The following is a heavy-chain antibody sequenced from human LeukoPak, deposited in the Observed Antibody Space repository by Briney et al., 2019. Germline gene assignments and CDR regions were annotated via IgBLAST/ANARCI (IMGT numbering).Heavy chain of an antibody. V-gene: IGHV3-11*04. J-gene: IGHJ4*02. Sequence: GGSLRLSCAASGFDFSELYMSWIRQVRGKGLEWIAFISGSGETIVYGDSLQGRVTISRDNSKKILYLQMYTLRVEDTAVYYCVRGFRYWGQGTLVTVSS. CDR3: VRGFRY. D-gene: IGHD1-14*01. CDR2: ISGSGETI. CDR1: GFDFSELY.